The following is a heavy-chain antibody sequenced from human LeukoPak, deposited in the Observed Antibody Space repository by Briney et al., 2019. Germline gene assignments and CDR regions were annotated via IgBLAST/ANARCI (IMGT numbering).Heavy chain of an antibody. CDR1: GYTFTSYA. CDR2: INPNSGGT. CDR3: ASEEELLSRGGNPAAATLNT. J-gene: IGHJ4*02. Sequence: ASVKVSCKASGYTFTSYAMHWVRQAPGQGLEWMGWINPNSGGTNYAQKFQGRVTMTRDTSISTAYMELSRLRSDDTAVYYCASEEELLSRGGNPAAATLNTWGQGTLVTVSS. D-gene: IGHD1-26*01. V-gene: IGHV1-2*02.